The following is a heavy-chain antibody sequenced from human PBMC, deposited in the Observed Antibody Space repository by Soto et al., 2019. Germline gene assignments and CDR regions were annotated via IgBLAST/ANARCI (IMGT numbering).Heavy chain of an antibody. Sequence: SETLSLTCSVSGGSISSSSYYWGWIRQPPGKGLEWIGSIYYSGSIYYNPSLKSRVTISVDTSKNQFSLKLSSVTAADTAVYYCARQSSGWYNWFDPWGQGTLVTVSS. V-gene: IGHV4-39*01. D-gene: IGHD6-19*01. J-gene: IGHJ5*02. CDR3: ARQSSGWYNWFDP. CDR1: GGSISSSSYY. CDR2: IYYSGSI.